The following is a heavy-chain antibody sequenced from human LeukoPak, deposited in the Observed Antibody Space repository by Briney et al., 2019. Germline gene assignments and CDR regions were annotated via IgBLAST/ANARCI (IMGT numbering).Heavy chain of an antibody. CDR1: GFIFSSYW. Sequence: GGSLRLSCAASGFIFSSYWMTWVRQAPGKGLEWVANIKQGGSENSYVDSVKGRFTISRDNVKNSLYLQMNSLRVEDTAVYYCAPHSSSIDYWGQGTLVTVSS. J-gene: IGHJ4*02. V-gene: IGHV3-7*01. D-gene: IGHD6-6*01. CDR3: APHSSSIDY. CDR2: IKQGGSEN.